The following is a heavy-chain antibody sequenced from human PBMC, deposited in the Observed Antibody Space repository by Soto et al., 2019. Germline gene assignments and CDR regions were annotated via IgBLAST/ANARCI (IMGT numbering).Heavy chain of an antibody. D-gene: IGHD3-3*01. J-gene: IGHJ6*02. CDR1: VRTFSINADF. V-gene: IGHV4-39*01. CDR3: EGRGSGYETYYYYGMDV. Sequence: PSETLSLTCTVSVRTFSINADFWYLAWIRQPPGKGLEWIGSIDNGGNTYYNPPLKSRVIISADTSKNQFSLKLSSVTAADTAVYYCEGRGSGYETYYYYGMDVWGQGTTVTVSS. CDR2: IDNGGNT.